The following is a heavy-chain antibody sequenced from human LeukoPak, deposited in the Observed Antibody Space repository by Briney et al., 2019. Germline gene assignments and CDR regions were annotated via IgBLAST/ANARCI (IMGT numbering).Heavy chain of an antibody. J-gene: IGHJ6*02. Sequence: GGSLRLSCAASGLTFSSYGMHRVRQAPGKGLEWVAVISYDGSNKYYADSVKGRFTISRDNSKNTLYLQMNSLRAEDTAVYYCAKEEIVGGYYYVYYYYGMDVWGQGTTVTVSS. V-gene: IGHV3-30*18. CDR2: ISYDGSNK. CDR3: AKEEIVGGYYYVYYYYGMDV. D-gene: IGHD3-22*01. CDR1: GLTFSSYG.